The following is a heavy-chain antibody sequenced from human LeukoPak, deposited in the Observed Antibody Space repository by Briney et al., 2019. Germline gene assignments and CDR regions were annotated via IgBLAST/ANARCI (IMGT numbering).Heavy chain of an antibody. CDR1: GGSISSVSYY. CDR2: IYTSGST. J-gene: IGHJ6*03. CDR3: ARVVVVPAAIFYYYYYMDV. Sequence: SETLSLTCTVSGGSISSVSYYWRWLRQPAGMGLEWIGRIYTSGSTNYNPSLKSRVTISVDTSKNQCSLKLSSVTAADTAVYYCARVVVVPAAIFYYYYYMDVWGKGTTVTVSS. V-gene: IGHV4-61*02. D-gene: IGHD2-2*01.